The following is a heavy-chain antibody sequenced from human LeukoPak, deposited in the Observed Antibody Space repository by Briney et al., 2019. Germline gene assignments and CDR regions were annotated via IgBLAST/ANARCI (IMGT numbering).Heavy chain of an antibody. D-gene: IGHD5-24*01. J-gene: IGHJ6*02. Sequence: GGSLRLSCAASGFTFSSYAMHWVRQAPGKGLEWVAVISYDGSNKYYADSVKGRFTISRDNSKNTLYLQMNSLRAEDTAVYYCAREKVEMATIRYYYYYGMDVWGQGTTVTVSS. CDR2: ISYDGSNK. V-gene: IGHV3-30-3*01. CDR3: AREKVEMATIRYYYYYGMDV. CDR1: GFTFSSYA.